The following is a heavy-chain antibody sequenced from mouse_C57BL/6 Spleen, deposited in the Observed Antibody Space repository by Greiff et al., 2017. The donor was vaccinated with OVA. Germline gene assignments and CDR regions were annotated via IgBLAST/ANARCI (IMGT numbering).Heavy chain of an antibody. V-gene: IGHV1-55*01. Sequence: QVQLQQPGAELVKPGASVKMSCKASGYTFTSYWITWVKQRPGQGLEWIGDIYPGSGSTNYNEKFKSKAPLTVETSSSTAYMQLSSLTSEDSAVYYCARNGYGGLAMDYWGQGTSVTVSS. CDR1: GYTFTSYW. CDR2: IYPGSGST. J-gene: IGHJ4*01. CDR3: ARNGYGGLAMDY. D-gene: IGHD2-2*01.